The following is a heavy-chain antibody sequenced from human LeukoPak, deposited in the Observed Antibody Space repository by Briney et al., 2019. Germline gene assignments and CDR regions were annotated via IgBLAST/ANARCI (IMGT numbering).Heavy chain of an antibody. D-gene: IGHD6-25*01. CDR3: ARHRRPVGAFDI. CDR2: IYNSGST. Sequence: SETLSLTCTVSGGSISSYYWSWIRQPPGKGLEWIGYIYNSGSTNYNPSLKSRVTISVDTSKNQFSLKLSSVTAADTALYYCARHRRPVGAFDIWGQGTMVTVSS. J-gene: IGHJ3*02. CDR1: GGSISSYY. V-gene: IGHV4-59*08.